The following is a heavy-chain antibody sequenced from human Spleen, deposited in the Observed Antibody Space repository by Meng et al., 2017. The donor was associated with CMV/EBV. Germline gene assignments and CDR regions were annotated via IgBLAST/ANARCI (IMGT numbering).Heavy chain of an antibody. CDR2: IYYSGST. J-gene: IGHJ6*02. Sequence: GSLRLSCTVSGGSISSYYWSWIRQPPGKGLEWIGYIYYSGSTNYNPSLESRVTISVDTSKSQFSLKLRSVTAADAAMYYCARDYDFRSGHYYYAMDVWGQGTTVTVSS. D-gene: IGHD3-3*01. V-gene: IGHV4-59*01. CDR1: GGSISSYY. CDR3: ARDYDFRSGHYYYAMDV.